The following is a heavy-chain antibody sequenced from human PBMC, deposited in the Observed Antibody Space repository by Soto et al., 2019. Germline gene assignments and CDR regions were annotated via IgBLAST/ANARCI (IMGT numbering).Heavy chain of an antibody. CDR1: GYTFTSYY. CDR2: INPSGVIT. D-gene: IGHD4-4*01. J-gene: IGHJ6*02. Sequence: ASVKVSCKASGYTFTSYYMHWVRQAPGQGLEWMGIINPSGVITSYAQKFQGRVTMTRDTSTSTVYMELSSLRSEDTAVYYCARDHEKTPQPAVTSYYYSYGMDVWGQGTTVTVSS. CDR3: ARDHEKTPQPAVTSYYYSYGMDV. V-gene: IGHV1-46*01.